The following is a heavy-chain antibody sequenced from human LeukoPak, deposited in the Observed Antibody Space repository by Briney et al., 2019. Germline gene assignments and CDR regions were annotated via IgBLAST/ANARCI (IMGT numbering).Heavy chain of an antibody. CDR3: AGVGELERRDWFDP. CDR2: IIPILGIA. Sequence: SVKVSCKASGGTFSSYAISWVRQAPGQGLEWMGRIIPILGIANYAQKFQGRVTITADKSTSTAYMELSSLRSEDTAVYYCAGVGELERRDWFDPWGQGTLVTVSS. V-gene: IGHV1-69*04. D-gene: IGHD1-1*01. CDR1: GGTFSSYA. J-gene: IGHJ5*02.